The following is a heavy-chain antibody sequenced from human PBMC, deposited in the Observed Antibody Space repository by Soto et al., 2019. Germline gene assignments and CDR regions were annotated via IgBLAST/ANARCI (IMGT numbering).Heavy chain of an antibody. D-gene: IGHD3-16*01. V-gene: IGHV4-34*01. CDR2: INHSGST. CDR3: ARTYDYVWGSYVHYGMDV. Sequence: SETLSLTCAVYGGSFSGYCWSWIRQPPGKGLEWIGEINHSGSTNYNPSLKSRVTISVDTSKNQFSLKLSSVTAADTAVYYCARTYDYVWGSYVHYGMDVWGQGTTVTAP. CDR1: GGSFSGYC. J-gene: IGHJ6*02.